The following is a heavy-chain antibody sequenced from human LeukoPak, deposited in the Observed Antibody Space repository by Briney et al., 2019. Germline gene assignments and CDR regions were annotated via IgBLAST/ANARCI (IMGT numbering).Heavy chain of an antibody. CDR3: ARDDVAAAGTPFDY. CDR1: GGSISSYY. J-gene: IGHJ4*02. CDR2: IYTSGST. Sequence: SETLSLTCTVSGGSISSYYWSWIRQPAGKGLEWIGRIYTSGSTNYNPSLKSRVTMSVDTSKNQFSLKLNSVTAADTAVFYCARDDVAAAGTPFDYWGQGTLVTVSS. D-gene: IGHD6-13*01. V-gene: IGHV4-4*07.